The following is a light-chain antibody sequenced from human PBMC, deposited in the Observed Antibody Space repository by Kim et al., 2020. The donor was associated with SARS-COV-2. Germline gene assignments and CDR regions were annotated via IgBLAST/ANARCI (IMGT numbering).Light chain of an antibody. CDR3: QQYGSAPLT. Sequence: SPGERATLSCRASRSVSGTFLAWYQQKPGQAPRLLIYDTSSRATAIPDRFSGSGSGTDFTLTISKLEPEDFAVYYCQQYGSAPLTFGGGTKVDIK. CDR2: DTS. J-gene: IGKJ4*01. CDR1: RSVSGTF. V-gene: IGKV3-20*01.